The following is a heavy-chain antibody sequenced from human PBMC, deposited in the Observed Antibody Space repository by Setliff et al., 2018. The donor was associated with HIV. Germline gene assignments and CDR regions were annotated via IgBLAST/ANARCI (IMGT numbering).Heavy chain of an antibody. J-gene: IGHJ4*02. CDR1: GASVSMPGW. D-gene: IGHD1-7*01. CDR2: VSDGGT. V-gene: IGHV4-4*02. CDR3: VKEGRTSTVFDY. Sequence: SETLSLTCTVLGASVSMPGWWGWVRQSPGKRLEWIGEVSDGGTKYNPSLQGRATTSVDRSKNQFSLELRSVTAADTAVYYCVKEGRTSTVFDYWGQGGMVTVSS.